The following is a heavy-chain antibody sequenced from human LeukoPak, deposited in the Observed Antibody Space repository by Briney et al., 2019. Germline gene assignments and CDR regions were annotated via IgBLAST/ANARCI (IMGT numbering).Heavy chain of an antibody. CDR1: GFTFSSYA. CDR3: VITSATGPLDY. D-gene: IGHD6-6*01. V-gene: IGHV3-64D*09. J-gene: IGHJ4*02. CDR2: ISSNGGNT. Sequence: PGGSLRLSCSASGFTFSSYAMHWVRQAPGKGLEYVSAISSNGGNTYYADSLKGRFTLSRDNSKNTLYLQMSSLRVEDTAVYYCVITSATGPLDYWGQGTLVTVSS.